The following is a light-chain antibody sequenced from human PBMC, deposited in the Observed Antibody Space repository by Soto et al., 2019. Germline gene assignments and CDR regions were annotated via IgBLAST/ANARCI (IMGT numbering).Light chain of an antibody. CDR3: QQYGSLSWT. CDR2: GAS. CDR1: QSISST. V-gene: IGKV3-20*01. Sequence: EVVMTKSTGTLSVSPGEGATLTCRASQSISSTLAWYQQKPGQAPRIIIFGASGRATGIPDRFSGSGSGTDFTLTISRLEPEDFAMYYCQQYGSLSWTFGQGTMVDIK. J-gene: IGKJ1*01.